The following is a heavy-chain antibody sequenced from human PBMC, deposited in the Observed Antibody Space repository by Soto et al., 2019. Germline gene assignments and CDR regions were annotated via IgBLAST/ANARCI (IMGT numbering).Heavy chain of an antibody. J-gene: IGHJ4*01. D-gene: IGHD2-15*01. Sequence: GPTLVNPTQTLTLTCTFSGFSLSTSGVGVGWIRQPPGKALEWLALIYWDDDKRYSPSLKSRLTITKDTSKNQVVLTMTNMDPVDTGIYYCTTDSYSAMMVVRFDYWGHGTLVTVSS. CDR1: GFSLSTSGVG. V-gene: IGHV2-5*02. CDR3: TTDSYSAMMVVRFDY. CDR2: IYWDDDK.